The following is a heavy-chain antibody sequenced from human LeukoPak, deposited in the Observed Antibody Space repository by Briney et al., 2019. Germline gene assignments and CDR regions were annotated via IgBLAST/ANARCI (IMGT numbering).Heavy chain of an antibody. V-gene: IGHV3-7*01. CDR1: GFTFSSYW. J-gene: IGHJ2*01. D-gene: IGHD4-17*01. Sequence: PGGSLRLSCAASGFTFSSYWMSWVRQAPGKGLEWVANIKQDGSEKYYVDSVKGRFTISRDNAKNSLYLQMNSPRAEDTAVYYCAREIRDYGWYFDLWGRGTLVTVSS. CDR3: AREIRDYGWYFDL. CDR2: IKQDGSEK.